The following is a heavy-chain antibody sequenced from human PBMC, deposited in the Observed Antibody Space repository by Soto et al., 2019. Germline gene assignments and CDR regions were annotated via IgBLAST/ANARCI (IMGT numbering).Heavy chain of an antibody. J-gene: IGHJ4*02. V-gene: IGHV4-59*08. Sequence: SETLSLTCTVSGDSMSSHYWNWVRQTPGKGLEWIGCIYFTGSTIYNPSLESRVTMSVDTSKNQFSLRLNSVTAADTAVYYCATLPPRIVVVVLPIPSWGQGTLVTVSS. CDR2: IYFTGST. CDR3: ATLPPRIVVVVLPIPS. CDR1: GDSMSSHY. D-gene: IGHD2-15*01.